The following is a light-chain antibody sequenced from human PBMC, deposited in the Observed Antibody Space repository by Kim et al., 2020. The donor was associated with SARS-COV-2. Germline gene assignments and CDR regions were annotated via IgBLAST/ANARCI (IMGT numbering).Light chain of an antibody. J-gene: IGKJ1*01. CDR2: GAT. V-gene: IGKV3-15*01. Sequence: EIVMTQSPDTLSMSPGERASLSCRASQSVSTNIAWYQQESGQAPRLLIYGATTRVIGIPARFSGSWSGTDFTLTISSLQTEDFAVYYCQQYDNGPPRTFGQGTKVDIK. CDR1: QSVSTN. CDR3: QQYDNGPPRT.